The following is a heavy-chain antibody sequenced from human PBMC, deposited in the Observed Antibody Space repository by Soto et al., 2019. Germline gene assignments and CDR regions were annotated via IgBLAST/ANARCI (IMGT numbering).Heavy chain of an antibody. Sequence: QVQLQESGPGLVKPSETLSLTCAVSGGSISDYYWSWIRQPPGKGLEWIGYISYSGSTNYNPSLNSRVTISVDTSKNHFSLKLSSVTAADTAVYYCARGQGVLGPWGQGTLVTVSS. V-gene: IGHV4-59*08. CDR3: ARGQGVLGP. D-gene: IGHD3-16*01. CDR2: ISYSGST. CDR1: GGSISDYY. J-gene: IGHJ5*02.